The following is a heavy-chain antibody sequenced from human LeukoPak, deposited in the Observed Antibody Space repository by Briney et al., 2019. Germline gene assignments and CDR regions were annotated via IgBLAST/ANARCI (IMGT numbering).Heavy chain of an antibody. CDR3: AREQGYYYYMDV. J-gene: IGHJ6*03. Sequence: TSETLSLTCTVSGGSISSYYWSWIRQPPGKGLEWIGYIYYSGSTNYNPSLKSRVTISVDTSKNQFSLKLSSVTAANTAVYYCAREQGYYYYMDVWGKGTTVTISS. CDR2: IYYSGST. V-gene: IGHV4-59*01. CDR1: GGSISSYY.